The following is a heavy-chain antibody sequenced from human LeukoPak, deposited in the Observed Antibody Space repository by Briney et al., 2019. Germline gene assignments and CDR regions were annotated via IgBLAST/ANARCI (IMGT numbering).Heavy chain of an antibody. CDR3: ASRAGSLEGWYFDY. D-gene: IGHD2-15*01. Sequence: SETLSLTCAVSGGSISSSNWWSWVRQPPGKGLEWIGEIYHSGSTNYNPSLKSRVTISVDKSKNQFSLKLSSVTAADTAVYYCASRAGSLEGWYFDYWGQGTLVTVSS. CDR2: IYHSGST. J-gene: IGHJ4*02. CDR1: GGSISSSNW. V-gene: IGHV4-4*02.